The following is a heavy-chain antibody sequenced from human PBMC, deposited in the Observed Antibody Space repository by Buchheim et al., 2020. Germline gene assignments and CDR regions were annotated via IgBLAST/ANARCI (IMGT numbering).Heavy chain of an antibody. CDR2: IWYDGTTK. J-gene: IGHJ6*02. D-gene: IGHD5-12*01. V-gene: IGHV3-33*06. CDR3: AKGGNSGYDSTLYAMDA. Sequence: QVQLVESGGGVVQPGRSLRLSCAASGFTFSSYGMHWVRQAPGKGLEWVAVIWYDGTTKYYVDSVKGRFTISRDTSTNTLHLQMSSLRAEDTAVYYCAKGGNSGYDSTLYAMDAWGQETT. CDR1: GFTFSSYG.